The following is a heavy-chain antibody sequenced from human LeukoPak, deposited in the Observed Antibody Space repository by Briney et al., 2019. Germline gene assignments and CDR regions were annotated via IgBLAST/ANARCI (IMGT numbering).Heavy chain of an antibody. Sequence: GGSLRLSCATSGFTFSDHYMTWIRQAPGKGLECVSYISSSGVIVYYADSVKGRLTISRDNAKNSLFLQMNSLRAEDTAVYYCARDIVVVTVRGNWFDPWGQGTLVTVSS. J-gene: IGHJ5*02. CDR3: ARDIVVVTVRGNWFDP. CDR2: ISSSGVIV. CDR1: GFTFSDHY. D-gene: IGHD2-21*02. V-gene: IGHV3-11*01.